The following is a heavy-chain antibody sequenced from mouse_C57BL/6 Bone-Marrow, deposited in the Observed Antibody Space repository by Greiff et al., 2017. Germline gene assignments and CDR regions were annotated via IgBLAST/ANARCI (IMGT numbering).Heavy chain of an antibody. Sequence: VQLQQSGAELARPGASVKLSCKASGYTFTSYGISWVKQRTGKGLEWIGEIYPRSGNTYYNETFKGKATLSADKSSSTAYMELRSLTSEDSAVYCCARRSRTGWYFDVWGTGTTVTVSS. CDR2: IYPRSGNT. CDR3: ARRSRTGWYFDV. D-gene: IGHD3-3*01. CDR1: GYTFTSYG. J-gene: IGHJ1*03. V-gene: IGHV1-81*01.